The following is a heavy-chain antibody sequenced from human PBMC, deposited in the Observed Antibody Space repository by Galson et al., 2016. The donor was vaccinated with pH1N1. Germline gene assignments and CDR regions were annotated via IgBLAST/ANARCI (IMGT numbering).Heavy chain of an antibody. Sequence: SLRLSCAASGFRFSSYAFSWVRQAPGKGLEWISVVMNNIGTTFYSESVKGRFTISRDNSKNTLYLEMQSLRVEDTAIYYCAKNQGIRDAFDVWGPGTMVIVPS. D-gene: IGHD2/OR15-2a*01. CDR3: AKNQGIRDAFDV. CDR1: GFRFSSYA. CDR2: VMNNIGTT. J-gene: IGHJ3*01. V-gene: IGHV3-23*01.